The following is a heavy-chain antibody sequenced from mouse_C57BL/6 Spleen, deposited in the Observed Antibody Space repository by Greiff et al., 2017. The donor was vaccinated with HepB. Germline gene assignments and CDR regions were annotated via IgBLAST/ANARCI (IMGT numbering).Heavy chain of an antibody. D-gene: IGHD4-1*01. Sequence: QVQLQQSGAELVRPGTSVKVSCKASGYAFTNYLIEWVKQRPGQGLEWIGVINPGSGGTNYNEKFKGKATLTADKSSSTAYMQLSSLTSEDSAVYFCARGTGTGVDYWGQGTTLTVSS. J-gene: IGHJ2*01. CDR2: INPGSGGT. CDR3: ARGTGTGVDY. CDR1: GYAFTNYL. V-gene: IGHV1-54*01.